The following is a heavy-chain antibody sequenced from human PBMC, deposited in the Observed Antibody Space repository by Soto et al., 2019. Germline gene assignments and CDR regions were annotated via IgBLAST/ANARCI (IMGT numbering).Heavy chain of an antibody. CDR3: ACDVIASPNYFDP. D-gene: IGHD4-4*01. V-gene: IGHV4-61*08. CDR1: GGSIDSGDYY. Sequence: PSETLSLTCTVSGGSIDSGDYYWSWIRQPPGKGLDWIGYVYYSGTTNYNPFLKSRVTLSLDKSKNQFSLKMNSVTAADTAVDYFACDVIASPNYFDPWGQGTLVTVSS. CDR2: VYYSGTT. J-gene: IGHJ5*02.